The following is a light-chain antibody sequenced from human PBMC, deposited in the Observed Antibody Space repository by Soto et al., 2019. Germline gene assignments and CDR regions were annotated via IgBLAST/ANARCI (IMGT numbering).Light chain of an antibody. CDR1: KSVNNNY. Sequence: ENVFIQTPDTLSLSPGERATLSCKASKSVNNNYLTWYQQKPGQAPRLLIFGASSRATGIPDRFSGSGSGTDFTLTISRLEPEDFAVYYCQQYGSTPLTFGGGTKVDI. J-gene: IGKJ4*01. CDR3: QQYGSTPLT. V-gene: IGKV3-20*01. CDR2: GAS.